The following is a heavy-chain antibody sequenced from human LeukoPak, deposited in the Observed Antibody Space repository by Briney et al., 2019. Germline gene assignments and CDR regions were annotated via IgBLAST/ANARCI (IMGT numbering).Heavy chain of an antibody. Sequence: SETLSLTCAVSVGSINSGNWWSWVRQSPGKGLEWIGEIYHNGTPNYNPSLKSRVTISADTFKNHFSLKMTSVTAADTVVYYCATAPILRGEGGEHYKYGMDVWGQGTTVIVSS. CDR2: IYHNGTP. J-gene: IGHJ6*02. V-gene: IGHV4-4*02. CDR3: ATAPILRGEGGEHYKYGMDV. CDR1: VGSINSGNW. D-gene: IGHD2-2*02.